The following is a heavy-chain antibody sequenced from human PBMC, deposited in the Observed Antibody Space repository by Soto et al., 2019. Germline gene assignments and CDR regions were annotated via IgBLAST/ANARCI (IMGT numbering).Heavy chain of an antibody. D-gene: IGHD3-3*01. J-gene: IGHJ5*02. CDR1: GYTLSELP. CDR3: ATQPTYYDFWSDIPPWFDP. V-gene: IGHV1-24*01. Sequence: QVLLVQSGAEVKKVGASVKVSCKVSGYTLSELPMHWVRQAPGKGLEWMGSFNPEDGETIYAQNFQGRVTMTDDTSTDKAYMELSSLRSEDTAVYYCATQPTYYDFWSDIPPWFDPWGQGTLVTVSS. CDR2: FNPEDGET.